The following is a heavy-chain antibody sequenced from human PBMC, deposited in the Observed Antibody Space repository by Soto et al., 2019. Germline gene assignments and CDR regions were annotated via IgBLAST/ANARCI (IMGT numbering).Heavy chain of an antibody. J-gene: IGHJ5*02. CDR1: GYSFTSYW. CDR3: ARDMYTNYVNYFDL. V-gene: IGHV5-51*01. CDR2: IYPGDSDT. Sequence: GESLKISCKGSGYSFTSYWIGWVRQMPGKGLEWMGIIYPGDSDTRYSPSFQGQVTISADKSIRTAYLQMSGLRAEDTALYYCARDMYTNYVNYFDLWGQGALVTVSS. D-gene: IGHD3-16*01.